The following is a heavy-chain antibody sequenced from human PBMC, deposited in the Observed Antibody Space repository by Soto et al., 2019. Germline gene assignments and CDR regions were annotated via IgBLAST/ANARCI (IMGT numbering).Heavy chain of an antibody. V-gene: IGHV5-10-1*01. J-gene: IGHJ4*02. Sequence: GESLKISCKGSGYRVITYWISWVRQMPGKGLEWMGKIDPTDSYTMFSPSFQGHVTISADKSISTAYLQWSSLKASDTAMYYCASLKYNSTGYYIDYWGQGTLVTVSS. CDR2: IDPTDSYT. D-gene: IGHD3-22*01. CDR1: GYRVITYW. CDR3: ASLKYNSTGYYIDY.